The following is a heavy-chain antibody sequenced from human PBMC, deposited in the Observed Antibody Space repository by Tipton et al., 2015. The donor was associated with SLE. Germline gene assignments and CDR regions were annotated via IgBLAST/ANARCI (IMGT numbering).Heavy chain of an antibody. J-gene: IGHJ4*02. D-gene: IGHD3-22*01. CDR1: GFTFSSYG. CDR3: AKQGVITTHFDD. CDR2: IRYDGSNK. V-gene: IGHV3-30*02. Sequence: GSLRLSCAASGFTFSSYGMHWVRQAPGKGLEWVAFIRYDGSNKYYADSVKGRFTISRDNSKNTLYLQMNSLRAEDTAVYYCAKQGVITTHFDDWGQGTLVTVSS.